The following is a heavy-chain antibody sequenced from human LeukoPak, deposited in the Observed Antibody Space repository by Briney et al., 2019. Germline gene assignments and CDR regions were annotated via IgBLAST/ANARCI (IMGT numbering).Heavy chain of an antibody. Sequence: PSETLSLTCTVSGGSINSDYWSRVRQPPGKGLEWIGHMYYSGSSTNYNPSLKSRVTISVDRSKNQFSLKLSSVTAADTAVYYCARQGHKLTLVDYYGMDVWGQGTTVTVSS. CDR3: ARQGHKLTLVDYYGMDV. J-gene: IGHJ6*02. CDR2: MYYSGSST. CDR1: GGSINSDY. D-gene: IGHD1-26*01. V-gene: IGHV4-59*08.